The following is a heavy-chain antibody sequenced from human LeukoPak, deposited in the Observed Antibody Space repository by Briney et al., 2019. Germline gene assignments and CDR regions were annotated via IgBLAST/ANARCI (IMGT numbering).Heavy chain of an antibody. CDR2: IYSSGST. Sequence: SETLSLTCTVSGGSICSYYWSWIRQPAGKGLEWIGRIYSSGSTNYNPSLNSRVTMSVDTSKNQFSLKLSSVTAADTAVYYCAREGEQLARGGFYYYYGMDVWGQGTTVTVSS. D-gene: IGHD6-13*01. CDR1: GGSICSYY. V-gene: IGHV4-4*07. CDR3: AREGEQLARGGFYYYYGMDV. J-gene: IGHJ6*02.